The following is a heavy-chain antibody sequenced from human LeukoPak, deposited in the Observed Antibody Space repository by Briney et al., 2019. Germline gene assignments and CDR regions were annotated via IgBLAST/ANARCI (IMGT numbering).Heavy chain of an antibody. CDR3: ARGDGYLYYYYYMDV. D-gene: IGHD1-1*01. Sequence: GGSLRLSCGASGFTFSSYWMHWVRQARGKGLVWVSRINSDGSTTYADSVKGRFAISRDNAKNTLYLQMNSLRAEDTAVYYCARGDGYLYYYYYMDVWGKGTTVTVSS. CDR2: INSDGST. J-gene: IGHJ6*03. CDR1: GFTFSSYW. V-gene: IGHV3-74*01.